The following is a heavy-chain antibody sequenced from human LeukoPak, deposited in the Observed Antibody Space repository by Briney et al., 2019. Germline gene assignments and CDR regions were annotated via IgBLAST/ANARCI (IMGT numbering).Heavy chain of an antibody. J-gene: IGHJ4*02. CDR1: GFTFSSYE. CDR2: IRYDESNK. V-gene: IGHV3-30*02. D-gene: IGHD2-2*01. CDR3: AGSSNPLPSDY. Sequence: GGSLRLSCAASGFTFSSYEMNWVRQAPGKGLEWVSFIRYDESNKYYADSVKGRFTISRDNSKNTLYLQMNSLRAEDTAVYYCAGSSNPLPSDYWGQGTLVTVSS.